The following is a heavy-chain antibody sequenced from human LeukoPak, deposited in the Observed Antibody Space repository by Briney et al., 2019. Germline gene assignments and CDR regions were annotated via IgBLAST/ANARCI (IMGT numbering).Heavy chain of an antibody. J-gene: IGHJ3*02. Sequence: GGSLRLSCAASGFSISSFALHWIRQAPGKRLEWLALISYDGNNYDHADSVKGRFTISRDNSKNTLYLQMNSLRAEDTAVYYCARSPGVDDAFDIWGQGTMVTVSS. CDR1: GFSISSFA. D-gene: IGHD7-27*01. CDR3: ARSPGVDDAFDI. V-gene: IGHV3-30-3*01. CDR2: ISYDGNNY.